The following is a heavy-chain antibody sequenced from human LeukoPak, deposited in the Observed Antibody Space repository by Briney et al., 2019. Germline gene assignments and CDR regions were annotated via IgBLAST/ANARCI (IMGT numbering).Heavy chain of an antibody. CDR3: ARLGDSTSRLYYFDY. CDR2: INHSGST. D-gene: IGHD6-6*01. V-gene: IGHV4-34*01. J-gene: IGHJ4*02. CDR1: GGSFSGYY. Sequence: SETLSLTCAVYGGSFSGYYWSWIRQPPGKGLEWIGEINHSGSTYYNPSLKSRVTISVDTSKSQFSLKLSSVTAADTAVYYCARLGDSTSRLYYFDYWGQGTLVTVSS.